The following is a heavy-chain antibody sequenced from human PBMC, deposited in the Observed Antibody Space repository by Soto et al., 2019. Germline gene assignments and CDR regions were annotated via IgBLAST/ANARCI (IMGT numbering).Heavy chain of an antibody. V-gene: IGHV4-31*03. D-gene: IGHD3-22*01. Sequence: TLSLTCTVAGCSSSSGGYYWSCILQHPGKGLEWIGYIYYSGSTYYNPSLKSRFTISVDTSKNQFPLKLSPVTAADTAVYYCAREGSSGYYYCFDYWGQGSLVTVSS. CDR1: GCSSSSGGYY. J-gene: IGHJ4*02. CDR2: IYYSGST. CDR3: AREGSSGYYYCFDY.